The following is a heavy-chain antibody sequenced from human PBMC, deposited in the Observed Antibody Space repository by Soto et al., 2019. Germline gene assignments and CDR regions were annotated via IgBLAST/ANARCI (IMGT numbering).Heavy chain of an antibody. J-gene: IGHJ4*02. CDR3: AGQSSSGPPSPKLQRDY. CDR1: GGSISSYY. Sequence: SETLSLTCPVSGGSISSYYLSWIRQPPGKGLEWIGYIYYSGSTNYNPSLKSRVTISVDTSKNQFSLKLSSVTAADTAVYYCAGQSSSGPPSPKLQRDYWGQGTLVTVSS. V-gene: IGHV4-59*08. D-gene: IGHD6-19*01. CDR2: IYYSGST.